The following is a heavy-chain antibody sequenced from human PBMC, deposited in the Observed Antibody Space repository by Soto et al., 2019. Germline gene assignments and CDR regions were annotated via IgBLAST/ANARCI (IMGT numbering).Heavy chain of an antibody. Sequence: GGSLRLSCAASGFTFSSYAMSWIRQAPGKGLEWVSSISGSGGTTFYADSVKGRFTISRDNSKNTLYVQMNGLRAEDTAVYYCAKDSTHSSGYWDAFDIWGQGTMVTVSS. V-gene: IGHV3-23*01. CDR1: GFTFSSYA. CDR2: ISGSGGTT. J-gene: IGHJ3*02. D-gene: IGHD3-22*01. CDR3: AKDSTHSSGYWDAFDI.